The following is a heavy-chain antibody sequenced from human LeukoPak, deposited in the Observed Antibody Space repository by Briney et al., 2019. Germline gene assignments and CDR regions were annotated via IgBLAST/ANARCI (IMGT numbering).Heavy chain of an antibody. Sequence: PGRSLRLSCAASGFTFSSHGMHWVRQAPGKGLEWVAVIWYDGSNKYYADSVKGRFTISRDNSKNTLYLQMNSLRAEDTAVYYCARGRRSSSWYSLDYWGQGTLVTVSS. D-gene: IGHD6-13*01. CDR2: IWYDGSNK. V-gene: IGHV3-33*01. CDR1: GFTFSSHG. J-gene: IGHJ4*02. CDR3: ARGRRSSSWYSLDY.